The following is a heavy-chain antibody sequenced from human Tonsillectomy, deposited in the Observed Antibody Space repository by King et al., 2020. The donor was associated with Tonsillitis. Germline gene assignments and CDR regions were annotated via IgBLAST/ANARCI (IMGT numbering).Heavy chain of an antibody. Sequence: EVQLVESGGGLVKPGGSLRLSCAASGFTFSNAWMSWVRQAPGKGLEWVGRIKSKTDGGTTDYAAPVKGRFTISRDDSKNTLYLQMNSLKTEDTAVYYCTSRREALRYFDWFLADAFDIWGQGTMVTVSS. CDR1: GFTFSNAW. CDR3: TSRREALRYFDWFLADAFDI. V-gene: IGHV3-15*01. CDR2: IKSKTDGGTT. J-gene: IGHJ3*02. D-gene: IGHD3-9*01.